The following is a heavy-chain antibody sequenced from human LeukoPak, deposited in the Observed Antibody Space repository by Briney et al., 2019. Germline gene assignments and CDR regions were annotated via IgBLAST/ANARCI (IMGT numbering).Heavy chain of an antibody. V-gene: IGHV3-53*05. CDR3: AKAGVLVDYYDGSGTLYY. D-gene: IGHD3-22*01. Sequence: GGSLRLSCAASGFTVSSNYMSWVRQAPGKGLEWVSVIYSGGSTYYADSVKGRFTISRDNSKNTLYLQMNSLRAEDTAFYYCAKAGVLVDYYDGSGTLYYWGQGTLVTVSS. CDR2: IYSGGST. J-gene: IGHJ4*02. CDR1: GFTVSSNY.